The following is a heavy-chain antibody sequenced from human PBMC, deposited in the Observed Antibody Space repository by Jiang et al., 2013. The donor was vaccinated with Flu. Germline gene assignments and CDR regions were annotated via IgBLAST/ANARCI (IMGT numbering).Heavy chain of an antibody. CDR3: ARDGDIVAVSNWFDP. D-gene: IGHD5-12*01. CDR1: GYTFTSYA. Sequence: GAEVKKPGASVKVSCKASGYTFTSYAMHWVRQAPGQRLEWMGWINAGNGNTKYSQKFQGRVTITRDTSASTAYMELSSLRSEDTAVYYCARDGDIVAVSNWFDPWGQGTLVTVSS. CDR2: INAGNGNT. V-gene: IGHV1-3*01. J-gene: IGHJ5*02.